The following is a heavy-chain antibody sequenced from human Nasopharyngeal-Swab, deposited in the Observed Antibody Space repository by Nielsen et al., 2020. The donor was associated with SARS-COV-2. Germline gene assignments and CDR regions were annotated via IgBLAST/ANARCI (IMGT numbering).Heavy chain of an antibody. V-gene: IGHV3-30-3*01. CDR1: GFTFSNFA. J-gene: IGHJ4*02. CDR2: ISYDGSSK. D-gene: IGHD6-19*01. Sequence: GESLKISCAASGFTFSNFAMHWVRQAPGKGLEWVAVISYDGSSKYDADSVRGRFTVSRDNSINTLYLQMSSLKIEDTAVYYCARAYTNNGWGHFDHWSQGTLVTVSS. CDR3: ARAYTNNGWGHFDH.